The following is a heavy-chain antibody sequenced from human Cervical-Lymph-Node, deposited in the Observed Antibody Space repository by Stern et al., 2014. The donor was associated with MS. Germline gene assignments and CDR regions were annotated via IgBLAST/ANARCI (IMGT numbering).Heavy chain of an antibody. CDR3: ARPKNYAAGNSPFDY. J-gene: IGHJ4*02. Sequence: EVQLVESGAEVKQPGESLKISCKASGYNFPDYWIGWVRQMPGKGLEWMAIIYPGDSDTRYSPSFHGQFTLSVDKSSSTAYLQWSSLKASDTALYYCARPKNYAAGNSPFDYWGQGTLVTVSS. CDR2: IYPGDSDT. CDR1: GYNFPDYW. D-gene: IGHD4/OR15-4a*01. V-gene: IGHV5-51*01.